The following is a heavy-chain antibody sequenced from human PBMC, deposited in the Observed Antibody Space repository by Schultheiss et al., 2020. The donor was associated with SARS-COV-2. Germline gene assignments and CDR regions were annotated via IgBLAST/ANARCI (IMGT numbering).Heavy chain of an antibody. CDR2: IIPIFGTA. Sequence: GASLKISCKASGGTFSSYAISWVRQAPGQGLEWMGGIIPIFGTANYAQKFQGRVTITADESTSTAYMELSSLRSEDTAVYYCARDGAAAGFDYWGQGTLVTVSS. CDR3: ARDGAAAGFDY. CDR1: GGTFSSYA. J-gene: IGHJ4*02. D-gene: IGHD6-13*01. V-gene: IGHV1-69*01.